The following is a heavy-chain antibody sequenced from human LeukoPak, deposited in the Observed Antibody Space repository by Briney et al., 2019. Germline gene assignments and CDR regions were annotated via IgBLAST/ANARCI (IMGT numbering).Heavy chain of an antibody. CDR3: ARATRGFHYFDY. D-gene: IGHD4-11*01. V-gene: IGHV4-59*01. J-gene: IGHJ4*02. Sequence: SETLSLTCTVPGGSISSYYWSWIRQPPGKGLEWIGHIYYSGSTNYNPSLKSRVTISVDTSKNQFSLKLSSVTAADTAVYYCARATRGFHYFDYWGQGTLVTVSS. CDR1: GGSISSYY. CDR2: IYYSGST.